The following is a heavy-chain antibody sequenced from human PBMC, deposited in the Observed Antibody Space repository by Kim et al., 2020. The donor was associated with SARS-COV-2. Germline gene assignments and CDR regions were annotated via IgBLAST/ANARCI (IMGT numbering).Heavy chain of an antibody. V-gene: IGHV3-48*02. D-gene: IGHD6-6*01. CDR1: GFTLSNYG. J-gene: IGHJ4*02. Sequence: GGSLRLSCAASGFTLSNYGMNWVRQAPGKGLEWVSYISGGGSVMSYADSVKGRFTISRDNAKNSLYLQLNSLRDDDTAVYYCARGGAARPDYWGQGALV. CDR2: ISGGGSVM. CDR3: ARGGAARPDY.